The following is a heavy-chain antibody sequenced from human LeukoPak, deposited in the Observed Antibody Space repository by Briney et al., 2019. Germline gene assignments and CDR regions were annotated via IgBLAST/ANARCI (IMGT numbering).Heavy chain of an antibody. CDR2: IIPIFGTT. J-gene: IGHJ4*01. D-gene: IGHD5-12*01. V-gene: IGHV1-69*06. Sequence: ASVKVSCKASGGTFNSYAISWVRQAPGQGLEWMGGIIPIFGTTNYARKFRGRVTLTADKSTRTAYMELSSLRSEDTAVYYCARVRYSGYDYVGYWGQGTLVTVSS. CDR1: GGTFNSYA. CDR3: ARVRYSGYDYVGY.